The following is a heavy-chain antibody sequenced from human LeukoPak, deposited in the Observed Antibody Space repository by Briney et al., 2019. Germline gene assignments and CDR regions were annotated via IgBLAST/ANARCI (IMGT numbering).Heavy chain of an antibody. CDR2: IRYSGSA. D-gene: IGHD3-22*01. CDR1: GDSISSYY. V-gene: IGHV4-59*08. Sequence: SETLSLTCTVSGDSISSYYWSWIRQPPGKGLEWIGYIRYSGSANYNPSLRSRVTISIDTSKSQFSLKLRSVTAADTAVYHCARLVYDSRGYYFDYWGQGTLVTVSS. J-gene: IGHJ4*02. CDR3: ARLVYDSRGYYFDY.